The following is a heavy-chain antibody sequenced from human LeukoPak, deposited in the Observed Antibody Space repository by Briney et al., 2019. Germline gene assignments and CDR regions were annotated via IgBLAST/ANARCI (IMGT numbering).Heavy chain of an antibody. V-gene: IGHV4-30-2*01. CDR1: GGSISSGGYY. J-gene: IGHJ3*02. CDR2: IYHSWST. D-gene: IGHD2-2*01. CDR3: ARDGKVPAAPQWDAFDI. Sequence: PSQTLSLTCTVSGGSISSGGYYWSWIRQPPGKGLEWIGYIYHSWSTYYNPSLKSRVTISVDRSKNQFSLKLSSVTAADTAVYYCARDGKVPAAPQWDAFDIWGQGTMVTVSS.